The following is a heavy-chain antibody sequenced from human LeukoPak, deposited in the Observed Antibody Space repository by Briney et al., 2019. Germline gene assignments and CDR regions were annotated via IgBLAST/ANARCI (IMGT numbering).Heavy chain of an antibody. CDR1: GFTFSDYY. CDR3: ARASLYDLNWFDP. Sequence: PGGSLRLSCAASGFTFSDYYMSWLRQAPGKGLEWVSYISSSGSTIYYADSVKGRFTISRDNAKNSLYLQRNSLRAEDTAVYYCARASLYDLNWFDPWGQGTLVTVSS. CDR2: ISSSGSTI. V-gene: IGHV3-11*01. J-gene: IGHJ5*02. D-gene: IGHD3-16*01.